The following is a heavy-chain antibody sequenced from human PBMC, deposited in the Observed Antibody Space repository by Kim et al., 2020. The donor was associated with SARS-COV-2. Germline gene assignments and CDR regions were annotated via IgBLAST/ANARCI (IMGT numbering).Heavy chain of an antibody. CDR2: ISSSSSYI. J-gene: IGHJ6*02. Sequence: GGSLRLSCAASGFTFSSYSMNWVRQAPGKGLEWVSSISSSSSYINYADSVKGRFTISRDNAKNSLYLQMNSLRAEDTAVYYCARDPTTKYDIFTGYGHYYYGMDVWGQGTTVTVSS. CDR3: ARDPTTKYDIFTGYGHYYYGMDV. D-gene: IGHD3-9*01. CDR1: GFTFSSYS. V-gene: IGHV3-21*01.